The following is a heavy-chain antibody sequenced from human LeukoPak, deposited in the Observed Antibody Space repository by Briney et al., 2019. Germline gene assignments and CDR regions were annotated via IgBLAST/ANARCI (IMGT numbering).Heavy chain of an antibody. CDR2: IGTAGDT. CDR1: GFTFSSYD. D-gene: IGHD6-19*01. V-gene: IGHV3-13*01. J-gene: IGHJ4*02. Sequence: PGGSLRLSCAASGFTFSSYDMHWVRQATGKGLEWVSAIGTAGDTYYPGSVKGRFTISRDNSKNTLYLQMNSLRAEDTAVYYCAKRVAVAGTGFDYWGQGTLVTVSS. CDR3: AKRVAVAGTGFDY.